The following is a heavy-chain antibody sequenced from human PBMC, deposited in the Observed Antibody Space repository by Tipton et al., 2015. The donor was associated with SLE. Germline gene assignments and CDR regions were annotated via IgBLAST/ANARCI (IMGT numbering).Heavy chain of an antibody. V-gene: IGHV4-34*01. J-gene: IGHJ4*02. Sequence: TLSLTCAVYNGSLSGHYWSWIRQPPGKGLEWIGEIYHSGSTNYKPSLKSRVTISVDTSKNQFSLKLSSVTAADTAVYFCARDVDRWLFRDWGQGTLVTVSS. CDR2: IYHSGST. CDR3: ARDVDRWLFRD. D-gene: IGHD6-19*01. CDR1: NGSLSGHY.